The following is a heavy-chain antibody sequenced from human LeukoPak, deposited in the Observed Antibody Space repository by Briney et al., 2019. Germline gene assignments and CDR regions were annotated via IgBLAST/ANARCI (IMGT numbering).Heavy chain of an antibody. CDR1: GLMFSTYA. Sequence: GGSLRLSCGASGLMFSTYAMTWVRQAPGKGLEWVSAISGSSINTFYADSVKGRFTISRDNSKDTVYLQMNSLRAEDTAVYYCANEGPNFDYWGQGTLVTVSS. CDR3: ANEGPNFDY. V-gene: IGHV3-23*01. CDR2: ISGSSINT. D-gene: IGHD2-8*01. J-gene: IGHJ4*02.